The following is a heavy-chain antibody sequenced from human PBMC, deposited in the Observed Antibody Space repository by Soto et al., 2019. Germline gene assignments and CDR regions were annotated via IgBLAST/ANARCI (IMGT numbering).Heavy chain of an antibody. J-gene: IGHJ5*01. CDR2: THYSGST. CDR1: GESITSYNW. Sequence: SETLSLTCALSGESITSYNWWTWVRQPPGKGLEWIGETHYSGSTNYNPSLRSRVTISVDTSKNQFSLKLSSVATADTAVYYCIKLPWADYGDIFDLRGQGTLVTFSS. V-gene: IGHV4-4*02. D-gene: IGHD4-17*01. CDR3: IKLPWADYGDIFDL.